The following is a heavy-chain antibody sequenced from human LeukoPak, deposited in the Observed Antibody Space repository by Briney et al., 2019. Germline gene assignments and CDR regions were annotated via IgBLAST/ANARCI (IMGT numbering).Heavy chain of an antibody. CDR1: GFTFSSYA. Sequence: GGSLRLSCAASGFTFSSYAMHWVRQAPGKGLEWVAVISYDGSNKYYADSVKGRFTISRDNSKNTLYLQMNSLRAGDTAVYYCARAAIITMVRGVRGWFDYWGQGTLVTVSS. V-gene: IGHV3-30*04. CDR2: ISYDGSNK. J-gene: IGHJ4*02. CDR3: ARAAIITMVRGVRGWFDY. D-gene: IGHD3-10*01.